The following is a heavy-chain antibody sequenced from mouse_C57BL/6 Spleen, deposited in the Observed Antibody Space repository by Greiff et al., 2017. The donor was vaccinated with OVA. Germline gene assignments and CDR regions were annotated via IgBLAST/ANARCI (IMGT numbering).Heavy chain of an antibody. CDR3: DREDYYGSSYDYFDY. Sequence: VQLQQSGAELMKPGASVKLSCKATGYTFTGYWIEWVKQRPGHGLEWIGEILPGSGSTNYNEKFKGKGTFTADTSSNTAYMQLSSLTTEDSAIYYCDREDYYGSSYDYFDYWGQGTTLTVSS. CDR2: ILPGSGST. J-gene: IGHJ2*01. D-gene: IGHD1-1*01. V-gene: IGHV1-9*01. CDR1: GYTFTGYW.